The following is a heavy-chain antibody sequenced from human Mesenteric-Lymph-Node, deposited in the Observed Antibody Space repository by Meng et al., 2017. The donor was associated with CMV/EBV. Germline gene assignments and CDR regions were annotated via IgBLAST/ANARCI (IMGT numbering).Heavy chain of an antibody. J-gene: IGHJ4*02. CDR1: GGTFITYG. CDR2: MFPIFGTA. CDR3: ARGGPYGDYVGY. V-gene: IGHV1-69*01. Sequence: YKASGGTFITYGINWVRQAPGQGLEWMGGMFPIFGTANYAQKFQGRVTITADESTSTAYMKLSSLRSEDTAVYYCARGGPYGDYVGYWGQGTLVTVSS. D-gene: IGHD4-17*01.